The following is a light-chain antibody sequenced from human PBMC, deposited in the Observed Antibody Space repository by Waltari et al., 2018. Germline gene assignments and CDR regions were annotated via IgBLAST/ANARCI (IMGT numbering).Light chain of an antibody. V-gene: IGKV3D-15*01. CDR1: QSVSST. CDR2: GAS. Sequence: EIVMTQSPATLSLSPGERATLSCRASQSVSSTLAWYHQKPGQAPRLLIYGASSRATGIPDRFSGSGSGTDFILTISSLEPEDVGIYYCLQRSNWPRTFGQGTKVEIK. J-gene: IGKJ1*01. CDR3: LQRSNWPRT.